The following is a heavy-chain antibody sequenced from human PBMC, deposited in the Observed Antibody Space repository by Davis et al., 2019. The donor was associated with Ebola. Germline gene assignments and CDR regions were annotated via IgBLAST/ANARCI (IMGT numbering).Heavy chain of an antibody. CDR2: IYYSGST. Sequence: SETLSLTCAVYVGSFSDYYWSWIRQPPGKGLEWIGYIYYSGSTNYNPSLKSRVTISVDTSKNQFSLKLSSVTAADTAVYYCARGSEIYYYYGMDVWGQGTTVTVSS. CDR1: VGSFSDYY. V-gene: IGHV4-59*01. J-gene: IGHJ6*02. CDR3: ARGSEIYYYYGMDV.